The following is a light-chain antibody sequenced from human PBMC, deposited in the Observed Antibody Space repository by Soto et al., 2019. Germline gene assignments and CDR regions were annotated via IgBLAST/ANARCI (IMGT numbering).Light chain of an antibody. CDR3: QSYDSSLSGSRV. Sequence: QCVLTQPPSVSGAPGQRVTISCTGSSSNIGAGYDVHWYQQLPGTAPKLLIYGNSNRPSGVPDRFSGSKSGTSASLAITGLQAEDEADYYCQSYDSSLSGSRVFGGGTKLTVL. J-gene: IGLJ2*01. V-gene: IGLV1-40*01. CDR2: GNS. CDR1: SSNIGAGYD.